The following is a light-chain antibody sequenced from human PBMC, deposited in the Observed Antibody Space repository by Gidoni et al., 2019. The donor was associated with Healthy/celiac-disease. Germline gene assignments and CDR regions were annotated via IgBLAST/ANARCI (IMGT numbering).Light chain of an antibody. CDR3: QQYYSTPYT. J-gene: IGKJ2*01. CDR2: WAS. CDR1: QSVLYSSNNKNY. Sequence: DIVMTQSPDSLAVSLGERATINCKSSQSVLYSSNNKNYLAWYQQKPGQPPKLLIYWASTRESGVPDRFSGSRSGTDFTLTISSLQAEDVAVYYCQQYYSTPYTFGQXTKLEIK. V-gene: IGKV4-1*01.